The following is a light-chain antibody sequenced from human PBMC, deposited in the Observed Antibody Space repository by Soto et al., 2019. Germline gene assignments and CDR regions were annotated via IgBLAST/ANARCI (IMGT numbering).Light chain of an antibody. CDR2: KAS. V-gene: IGKV1-5*03. J-gene: IGKJ1*01. CDR1: QTISSW. Sequence: DIQMTQSPSTLSGSVGDRVTITCRASQTISSWLAWYQQKPRKAPKLLIYKASTLKSGVPSRFSGSGSGTEFTLTISSLQPDDFATYYCQHYNSWPSTFGQGTKVDIK. CDR3: QHYNSWPST.